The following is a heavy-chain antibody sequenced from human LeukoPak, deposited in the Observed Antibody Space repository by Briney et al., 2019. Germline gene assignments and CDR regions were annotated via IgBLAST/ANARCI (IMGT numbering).Heavy chain of an antibody. CDR2: IYTSGST. CDR3: ARDERPFQEDAFDI. V-gene: IGHV4-61*02. J-gene: IGHJ3*02. Sequence: SETLSLTCIVSGDSISSGNYYWSWIRQPAGKGLEWIGRIYTSGSTNYNPSLKSRVTIAIATSKNQFSLKLSSVTAADTAVYYCARDERPFQEDAFDIWGQGTMVTVSS. CDR1: GDSISSGNYY.